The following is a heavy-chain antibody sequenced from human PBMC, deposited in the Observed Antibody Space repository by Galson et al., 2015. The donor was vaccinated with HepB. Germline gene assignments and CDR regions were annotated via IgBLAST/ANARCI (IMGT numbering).Heavy chain of an antibody. CDR2: INAGNGNT. Sequence: SCKASGYTFTSYAMHWVRQAPGQRLEWMGWINAGNGNTKYSQKFQGRVTITRDTSASTAYMELSSLRSEDTAVYYCARDQEYSYGYYGYYYYGMDVWGQGTTVTVSS. J-gene: IGHJ6*02. D-gene: IGHD5-18*01. CDR3: ARDQEYSYGYYGYYYYGMDV. V-gene: IGHV1-3*01. CDR1: GYTFTSYA.